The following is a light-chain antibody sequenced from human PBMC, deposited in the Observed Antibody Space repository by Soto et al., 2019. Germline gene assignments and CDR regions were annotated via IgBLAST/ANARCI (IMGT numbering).Light chain of an antibody. CDR1: QDIGTW. Sequence: DIPLTQSTSSVSASVGDRVTITCRASQDIGTWLAWYQQKPGKAPKLLIYVASNLQSGVPSRFSGAGSGTDFNLTITSLQPEDFATYHCQQADSFPFTFGPGTKVHF. V-gene: IGKV1-12*01. CDR2: VAS. CDR3: QQADSFPFT. J-gene: IGKJ3*01.